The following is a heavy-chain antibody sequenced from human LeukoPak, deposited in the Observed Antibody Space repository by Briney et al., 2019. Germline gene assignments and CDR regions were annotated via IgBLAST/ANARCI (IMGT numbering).Heavy chain of an antibody. CDR3: ASSSYYYGMDV. CDR1: GGSFSGYY. Sequence: SETLSLTCAVYGGSFSGYYWSWIRQPPGKGLEWIGEINHSGSTNYNPSLKSRVTISVDTSKNQFSLKLSSVTAADTAVYYCASSSYYYGMDVWGQGTTVTVFS. CDR2: INHSGST. D-gene: IGHD2/OR15-2a*01. J-gene: IGHJ6*02. V-gene: IGHV4-34*01.